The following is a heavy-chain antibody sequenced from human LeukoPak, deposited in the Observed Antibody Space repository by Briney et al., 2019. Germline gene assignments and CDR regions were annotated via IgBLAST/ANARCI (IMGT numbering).Heavy chain of an antibody. CDR2: IHRSGSP. V-gene: IGHV4-4*02. CDR1: LDSTTSNF. CDR3: AREILGGFYPGAY. J-gene: IGHJ4*02. Sequence: PSETLSLTCTVSLDSTTSNFWSWVRQPPGKGLEWIGEIHRSGSPNYNPSLQSRVTISIDRSRNQIVLELSSVTAADTAVYYCAREILGGFYPGAYWGQGTLVTVS. D-gene: IGHD3-10*01.